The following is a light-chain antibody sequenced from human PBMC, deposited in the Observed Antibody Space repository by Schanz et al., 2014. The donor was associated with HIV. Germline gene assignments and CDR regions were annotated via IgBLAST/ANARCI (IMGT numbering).Light chain of an antibody. CDR3: SSYTSTSTYV. V-gene: IGLV2-14*03. Sequence: QSVLTQPASVSGTPGQSITISCTGSESDVGGYNYVSWHQQHPGKAPKLMIYDVTDRPSGVSNRFSGSKSGNTASLTISGLQSEDEADYYCSSYTSTSTYVFGTGTKLTVL. CDR1: ESDVGGYNY. J-gene: IGLJ1*01. CDR2: DVT.